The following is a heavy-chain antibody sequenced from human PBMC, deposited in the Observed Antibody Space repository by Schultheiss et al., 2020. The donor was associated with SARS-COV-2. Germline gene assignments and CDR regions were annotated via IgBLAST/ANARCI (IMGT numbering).Heavy chain of an antibody. CDR2: IKSKTDGGTT. Sequence: GESLKISCAASGFTFSNAWMSWVRQAPGKGLEWVGRIKSKTDGGTTDYAAPVKGRFTISRDDSKNTLYLQMNSLKTEDTAVYYCTTALYCSSTSCYDYWGQGTLVTVSS. V-gene: IGHV3-15*01. D-gene: IGHD2-2*01. CDR1: GFTFSNAW. CDR3: TTALYCSSTSCYDY. J-gene: IGHJ4*02.